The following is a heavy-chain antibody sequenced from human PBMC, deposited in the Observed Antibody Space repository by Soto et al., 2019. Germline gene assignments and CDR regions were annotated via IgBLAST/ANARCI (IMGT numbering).Heavy chain of an antibody. CDR2: ISSSSSYI. J-gene: IGHJ6*02. CDR3: ARDAWEKVVYCSGGSCYPTSYYYGMDV. CDR1: GFTFSSYS. D-gene: IGHD2-15*01. V-gene: IGHV3-21*01. Sequence: EVQLVESGGGLVKPGGSLRLSCAASGFTFSSYSMNWVRQAPGKGLEWVSSISSSSSYIYYADSVKGRFTISRDNANNSLYLQMNSLRAEDTAVYYCARDAWEKVVYCSGGSCYPTSYYYGMDVWGQGTTVTVSS.